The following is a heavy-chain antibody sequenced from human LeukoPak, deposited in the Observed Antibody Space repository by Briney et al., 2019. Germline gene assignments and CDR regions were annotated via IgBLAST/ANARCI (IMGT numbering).Heavy chain of an antibody. D-gene: IGHD2-15*01. CDR3: AREGYALDY. V-gene: IGHV4-34*01. CDR2: INDSGST. J-gene: IGHJ4*02. Sequence: SETLSLTCGFYGGSFSDYYWTWLRQPPGKGLEWIGEINDSGSTNYNPSLKSRVSISVDTSKKQFSLKLRYVTAADTAVYYCAREGYALDYWGQGTLATVSS. CDR1: GGSFSDYY.